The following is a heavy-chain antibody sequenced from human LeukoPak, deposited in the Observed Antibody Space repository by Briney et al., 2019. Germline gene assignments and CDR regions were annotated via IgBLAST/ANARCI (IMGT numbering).Heavy chain of an antibody. CDR1: GYTFTSYG. J-gene: IGHJ4*02. V-gene: IGHV1-18*01. CDR3: ARDKLHYDFWSGYYTGGNFDY. D-gene: IGHD3-3*01. CDR2: ISAYNGNT. Sequence: GASVKVSCKASGYTFTSYGISWVRQAPGQGLEWMGWISAYNGNTNYAQKLQGRVTMTTDTSTSTAYMELRSLRSDDTAVYYCARDKLHYDFWSGYYTGGNFDYWGQGTLVTVSS.